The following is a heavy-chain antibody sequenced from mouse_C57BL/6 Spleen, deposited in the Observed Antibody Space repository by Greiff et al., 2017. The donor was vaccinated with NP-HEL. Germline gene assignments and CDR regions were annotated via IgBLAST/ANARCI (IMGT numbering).Heavy chain of an antibody. V-gene: IGHV1-82*01. CDR1: GYAFSSSW. D-gene: IGHD3-2*02. CDR2: IYPGDGDT. J-gene: IGHJ2*01. Sequence: VQLQQPGPELVKPGASVKISCKASGYAFSSSWMNWVKQRPGKGLEWIGRIYPGDGDTNYNGKFKGKATLTADKSSSTAYMQLSSLTSEDSAVYFCARERDSSDFGYWGQGTTLTVSS. CDR3: ARERDSSDFGY.